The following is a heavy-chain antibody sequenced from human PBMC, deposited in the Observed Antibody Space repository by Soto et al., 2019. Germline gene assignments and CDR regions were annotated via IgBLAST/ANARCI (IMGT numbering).Heavy chain of an antibody. D-gene: IGHD3-10*01. J-gene: IGHJ4*02. CDR2: VNAGNGHT. Sequence: ASVEVCCKDSGFTLTNHAMQWVRQDKGQRLEWMGWVNAGNGHTKYSQNFQGRVTITRDTSASTAYMELSSLMSEDTAVYYCARGIWTMTRGAYYFDNWGQGTLVTVS. CDR3: ARGIWTMTRGAYYFDN. V-gene: IGHV1-3*01. CDR1: GFTLTNHA.